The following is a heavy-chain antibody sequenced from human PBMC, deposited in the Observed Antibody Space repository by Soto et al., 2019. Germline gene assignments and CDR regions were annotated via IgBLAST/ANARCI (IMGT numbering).Heavy chain of an antibody. D-gene: IGHD5-12*01. CDR3: ARDVGIGMAKIFDY. CDR2: ISYDGSNK. J-gene: IGHJ4*02. CDR1: GFTFSSYA. V-gene: IGHV3-30-3*01. Sequence: GGSLRLSCAASGFTFSSYAMHWVRQAPGKGLEWVAVISYDGSNKYYADSVKGRFTISRDNSKNTLYLQMNSLRAEDTAVYYCARDVGIGMAKIFDYWGQGTLVTVSS.